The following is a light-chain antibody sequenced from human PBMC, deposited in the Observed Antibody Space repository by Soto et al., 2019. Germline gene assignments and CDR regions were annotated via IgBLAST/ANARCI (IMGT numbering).Light chain of an antibody. CDR3: QQSKTFPLT. V-gene: IGKV1-12*01. CDR1: QDINSW. CDR2: IAS. J-gene: IGKJ4*01. Sequence: DIQMTQSPSSVSASVGDRVTITCRASQDINSWLTWYQQKPGKAPKVLIYIASRLQSGVPSRFRGRGSGTDFSLTISNLQPEDFATYFCQQSKTFPLTFGGGTKVDIK.